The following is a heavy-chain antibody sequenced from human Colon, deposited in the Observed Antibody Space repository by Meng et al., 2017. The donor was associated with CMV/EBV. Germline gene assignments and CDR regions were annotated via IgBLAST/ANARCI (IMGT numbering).Heavy chain of an antibody. V-gene: IGHV1-2*02. J-gene: IGHJ4*02. CDR2: INPNSGGT. Sequence: ASVKVSCKASGYTFTGYYMHWVRQAPGQGLEWMGWINPNSGGTNYAQKFQGRVTMTRDTSISTAYMELSRLRSDDTAVYYCARGYCSSTSCYWYPDYWDQGTLVTVSS. D-gene: IGHD2-2*01. CDR3: ARGYCSSTSCYWYPDY. CDR1: GYTFTGYY.